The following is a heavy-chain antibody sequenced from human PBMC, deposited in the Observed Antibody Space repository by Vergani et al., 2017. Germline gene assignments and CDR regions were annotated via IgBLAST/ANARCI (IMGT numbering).Heavy chain of an antibody. CDR2: ISSSSSYI. D-gene: IGHD3-22*01. CDR3: ARPLQGYYDSSGQGYFQH. J-gene: IGHJ1*01. CDR1: GFTFSSYS. V-gene: IGHV3-21*01. Sequence: EVQLVESGGGLVKPGGSLRLSCAASGFTFSSYSMNWVRQAPGKGLEWVSSISSSSSYIYYADSVKGRFTISRDNAKNSLYLQMNSLRAEDTAVYYCARPLQGYYDSSGQGYFQHWGQGTLVTVSS.